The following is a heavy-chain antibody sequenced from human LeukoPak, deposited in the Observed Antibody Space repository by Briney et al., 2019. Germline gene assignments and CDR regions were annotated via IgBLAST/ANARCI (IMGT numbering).Heavy chain of an antibody. CDR3: ATDLEGVNFDY. V-gene: IGHV4-39*07. D-gene: IGHD2-8*01. Sequence: SETLSLTCTVSGGSISSSSYYWAWIRQPPGKGLEWIGSIHYSGSTYYNPSLQSRVTISIDTSKNQFSLKLRFVTAADTAVYYCATDLEGVNFDYWGQGTLVTVSS. CDR2: IHYSGST. CDR1: GGSISSSSYY. J-gene: IGHJ4*02.